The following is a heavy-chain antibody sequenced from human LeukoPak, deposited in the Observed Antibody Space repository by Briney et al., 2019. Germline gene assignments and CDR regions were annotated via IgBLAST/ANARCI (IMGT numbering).Heavy chain of an antibody. CDR1: GFSFSSYS. D-gene: IGHD6-13*01. V-gene: IGHV3-48*01. CDR3: ARDLSSPPHLVTYYYYMDV. J-gene: IGHJ6*03. Sequence: PGGSLRLSCAGSGFSFSSYSMNWVRQAPRKRLQWVSYISSGSTMDYADSVKGRFTISRDNAKNSLYLQMNSLRVEDTAVYYCARDLSSPPHLVTYYYYMDVWGKGTMVTVSS. CDR2: ISSGSTM.